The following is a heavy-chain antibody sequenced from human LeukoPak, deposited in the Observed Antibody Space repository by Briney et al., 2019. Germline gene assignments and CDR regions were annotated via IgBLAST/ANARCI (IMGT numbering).Heavy chain of an antibody. J-gene: IGHJ4*02. Sequence: GRSLRLSCAASGFTFSSYWMHWVRQAPGKGLVCVSRINSDGSSTNYADSVKGRFTISRDNAKNTLYLQMNGLRAEDTAVYYCARGGNSPDYWGQGTLVTVSS. CDR3: ARGGNSPDY. CDR1: GFTFSSYW. V-gene: IGHV3-74*01. CDR2: INSDGSST. D-gene: IGHD4-11*01.